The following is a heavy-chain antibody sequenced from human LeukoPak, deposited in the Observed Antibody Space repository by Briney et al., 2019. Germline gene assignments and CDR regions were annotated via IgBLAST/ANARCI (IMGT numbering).Heavy chain of an antibody. D-gene: IGHD5-18*01. CDR1: GYTFTGYY. CDR3: ARLRGYSYNFDY. Sequence: ASVKVSCKASGYTFTGYYMHWVRQAPGQGLEWMGWINPNSGGTNYAQKFQGRVTMTRDTSISTAYMELSSLRSEDTAIYYCARLRGYSYNFDYWGQGTLVTVSS. V-gene: IGHV1-2*02. CDR2: INPNSGGT. J-gene: IGHJ4*02.